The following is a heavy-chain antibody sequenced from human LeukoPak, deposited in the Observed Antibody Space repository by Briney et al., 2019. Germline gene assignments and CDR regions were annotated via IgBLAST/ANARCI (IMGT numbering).Heavy chain of an antibody. V-gene: IGHV3-53*01. J-gene: IGHJ4*02. CDR3: AITGESSNWFLYFDY. CDR1: EFTVSSHY. Sequence: PGESLRLSCAASEFTVSSHYMSWVRQAPGKGLEWVSVIYTDGSTFYADSVKGRFTISRDNSKNTLYLQMNSLRAEDTAVYYCAITGESSNWFLYFDYWGQGTLVTVSS. CDR2: IYTDGST. D-gene: IGHD3-16*01.